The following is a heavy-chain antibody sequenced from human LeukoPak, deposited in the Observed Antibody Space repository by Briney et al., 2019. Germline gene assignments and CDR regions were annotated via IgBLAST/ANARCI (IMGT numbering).Heavy chain of an antibody. Sequence: GASVKVSCKASGYTFTGYYMHWVRQAPGQGLEWMGWINPNSGGTNYAQKFQGRVTMTRDTSISTAYMKLSRLRSDDTAVYYCARALGRYYFDYWGQRTLVTVSS. CDR1: GYTFTGYY. CDR2: INPNSGGT. D-gene: IGHD1-26*01. V-gene: IGHV1-2*02. J-gene: IGHJ4*02. CDR3: ARALGRYYFDY.